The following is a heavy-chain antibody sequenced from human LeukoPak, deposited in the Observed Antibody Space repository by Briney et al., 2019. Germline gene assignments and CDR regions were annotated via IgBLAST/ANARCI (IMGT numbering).Heavy chain of an antibody. CDR3: ARGYGNYGGFDY. CDR2: INHSGST. Sequence: SETLSLTCAVSGGSFSGYYWSWIRQPPGKGLEWIGEINHSGSTNYNPSLKSRVTISVDTSKNQFSLKLNSLTAADTAVYYCARGYGNYGGFDYWGQGTLVTVSS. V-gene: IGHV4-34*01. D-gene: IGHD4-11*01. CDR1: GGSFSGYY. J-gene: IGHJ4*02.